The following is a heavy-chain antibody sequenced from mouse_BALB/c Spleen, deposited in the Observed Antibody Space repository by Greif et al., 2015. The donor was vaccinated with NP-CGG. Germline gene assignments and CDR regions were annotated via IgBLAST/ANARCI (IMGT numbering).Heavy chain of an antibody. J-gene: IGHJ4*01. CDR1: GDSITSGY. CDR2: ISYSGST. Sequence: EVQLQQSGPRLVKPSQTLSLTCSVTGDSITSGYWNWIRKFPGNKLEYMGYISYSGSTFYNPSLKSRISITRDTSKNQYYLQLNSVTTEDTATYYCASYDYDRDAMDYWGQGTSVTVSS. CDR3: ASYDYDRDAMDY. D-gene: IGHD2-4*01. V-gene: IGHV3-8*02.